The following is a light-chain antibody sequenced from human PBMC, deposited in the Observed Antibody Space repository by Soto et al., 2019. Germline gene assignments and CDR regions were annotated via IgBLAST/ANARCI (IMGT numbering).Light chain of an antibody. V-gene: IGKV3-20*01. CDR2: GTS. CDR1: QSVNSR. J-gene: IGKJ1*01. CDR3: QQYANSRT. Sequence: EIGVSQSPGTLSLSPGERATLSCRASQSVNSRLAWYQQKSGQAPRLLIYGTSNRASGIPDRFSGSGSGTDFTLSISGLEPEDFAVYFCQQYANSRTFGQGTKV.